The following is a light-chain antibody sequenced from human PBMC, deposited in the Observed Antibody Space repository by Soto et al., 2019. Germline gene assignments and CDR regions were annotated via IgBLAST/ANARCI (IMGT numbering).Light chain of an antibody. J-gene: IGKJ4*02. CDR2: AAT. Sequence: DIQMTQSPSSLSASVGDRVTITCRASHPININLVWVQQKPGKAPKSLIYAATNLQSGVPSRFSGSGGGTDFSLTISSLQPEDVATDYCQNYQRFPPSFGGGTKLEIK. CDR1: HPININ. V-gene: IGKV1-16*01. CDR3: QNYQRFPPS.